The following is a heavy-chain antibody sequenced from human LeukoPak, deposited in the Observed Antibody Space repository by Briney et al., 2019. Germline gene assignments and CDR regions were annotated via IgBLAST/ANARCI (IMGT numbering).Heavy chain of an antibody. CDR1: GGSISSSSYY. CDR2: IYYSGST. J-gene: IGHJ4*02. V-gene: IGHV4-39*01. CDR3: ARQLNYDFWSGYTYYFDY. D-gene: IGHD3-3*01. Sequence: SETLSLTCTVSGGSISSSSYYWGWIRQPPGKGLEWIGSIYYSGSTYYNPSLKSRVTISVDTSKNQFSLKLSSVTAADTAVYYCARQLNYDFWSGYTYYFDYWGQGTLVTVS.